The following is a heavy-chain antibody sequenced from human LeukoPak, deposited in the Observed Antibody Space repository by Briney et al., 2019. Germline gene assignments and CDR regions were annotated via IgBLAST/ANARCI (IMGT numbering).Heavy chain of an antibody. D-gene: IGHD2-21*02. J-gene: IGHJ4*02. CDR3: ARVDDFNALDY. V-gene: IGHV4-34*01. Sequence: SETLSLTCAVYGGSFSGYYWSWIRQPPGKGLEWIGEINHSGSTNYNPSLKSRVTISVDTSNNQFSLKVRSVTPADTAVYYCARVDDFNALDYWGQGTRVTVSS. CDR2: INHSGST. CDR1: GGSFSGYY.